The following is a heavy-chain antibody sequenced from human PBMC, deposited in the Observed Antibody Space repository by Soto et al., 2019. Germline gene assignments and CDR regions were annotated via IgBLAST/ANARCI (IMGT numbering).Heavy chain of an antibody. V-gene: IGHV3-9*01. CDR2: IRWNSGSI. D-gene: IGHD3-9*01. Sequence: EVDLVESGGGLAQPGRSLRLSCVASGFTFDDHAMHWVRQIPGRGLEWVAGIRWNSGSIRYAESVKGRFTIFRDNAKNFLYLEMTTLREEDTGLYYCVRVTSSGWHLKDHWGQGVQVSVSS. CDR3: VRVTSSGWHLKDH. CDR1: GFTFDDHA. J-gene: IGHJ4*02.